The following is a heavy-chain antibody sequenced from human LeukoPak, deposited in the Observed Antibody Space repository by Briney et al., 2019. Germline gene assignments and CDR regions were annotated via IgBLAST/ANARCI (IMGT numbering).Heavy chain of an antibody. J-gene: IGHJ4*02. D-gene: IGHD2-21*01. V-gene: IGHV3-7*01. CDR1: GFAFSTYW. CDR2: INQDGSVK. Sequence: GGSLRLSCAASGFAFSTYWMDWVRQAPGKGLEWVGNINQDGSVKHYVDSVRGRFTISRDNARNSVYLQMNALRVEDMAVYYCTRDFAFWGQGTLVTASS. CDR3: TRDFAF.